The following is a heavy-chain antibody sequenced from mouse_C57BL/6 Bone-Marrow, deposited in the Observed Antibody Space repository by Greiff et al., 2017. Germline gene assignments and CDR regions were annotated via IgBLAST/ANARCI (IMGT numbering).Heavy chain of an antibody. Sequence: QVQLQQPGAELVRPGTSVKLSCKASGYTFTSYWMHWVKQRPGQGLEWIGVIDPSDSYTNYNQKFKGKATLTVDTSSSTAYMQLSSLTSEDSAVYYWARDGSSYAFDYWGQGTTLTVSA. CDR2: IDPSDSYT. J-gene: IGHJ2*01. CDR1: GYTFTSYW. V-gene: IGHV1-59*01. D-gene: IGHD1-1*01. CDR3: ARDGSSYAFDY.